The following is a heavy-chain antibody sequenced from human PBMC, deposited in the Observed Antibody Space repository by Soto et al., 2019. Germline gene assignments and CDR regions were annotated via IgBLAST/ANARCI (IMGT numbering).Heavy chain of an antibody. J-gene: IGHJ5*02. CDR1: GGSISSYY. CDR2: IYYSGST. V-gene: IGHV4-59*01. CDR3: ARGRVAAASRDWFDP. D-gene: IGHD6-13*01. Sequence: SETLSLTCTVSGGSISSYYWSWIRQPPGKGLEWIGYIYYSGSTNYNPSLKSRVTISVGTSKNQFSLKLSSVTAADTAVYYCARGRVAAASRDWFDPWGQGTLVTVSS.